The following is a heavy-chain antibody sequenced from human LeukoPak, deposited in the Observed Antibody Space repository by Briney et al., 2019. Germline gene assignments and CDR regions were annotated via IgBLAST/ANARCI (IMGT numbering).Heavy chain of an antibody. D-gene: IGHD6-13*01. CDR1: GGSISSYY. V-gene: IGHV4-59*01. Sequence: SETLSLTCTVSGGSISSYYWSWIRQPPGKGLEWIGYIYYSGSTNYNPSLKSRVTISVDTSKNQFSLKLSSVTAADTAVYYCARSLYSSSLHGMDVWGQGTTVTVSS. CDR3: ARSLYSSSLHGMDV. CDR2: IYYSGST. J-gene: IGHJ6*02.